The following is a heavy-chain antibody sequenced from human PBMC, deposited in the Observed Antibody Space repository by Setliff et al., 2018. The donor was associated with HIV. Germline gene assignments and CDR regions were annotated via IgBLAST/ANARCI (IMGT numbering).Heavy chain of an antibody. J-gene: IGHJ5*02. D-gene: IGHD3-10*01. CDR3: ARSPYYYGSGSYYSWFDP. CDR1: GYTFTSCF. CDR2: IIPILGIA. Sequence: SVKVSCKASGYTFTSCFMHWVRQAPGQGLEWMGGIIPILGIANYAQKFQGRVTITADKSTSTAYMELSSLRSEDTAVYYCARSPYYYGSGSYYSWFDPWGQGTLVTVSS. V-gene: IGHV1-69*10.